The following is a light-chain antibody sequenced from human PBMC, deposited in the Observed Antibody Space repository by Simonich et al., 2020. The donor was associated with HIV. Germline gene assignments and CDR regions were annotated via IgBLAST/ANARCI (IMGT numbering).Light chain of an antibody. Sequence: SYELTQPPSVSVSPGQTARITCPGDALPKQYAYWYHQKPGQAPVLVIYKDSERPSGIPERFSGSSSGTTVTLTISGVQAEDEADYYCQSADSSGTYWVFGGGTK. V-gene: IGLV3-25*03. CDR1: ALPKQY. J-gene: IGLJ3*02. CDR2: KDS. CDR3: QSADSSGTYWV.